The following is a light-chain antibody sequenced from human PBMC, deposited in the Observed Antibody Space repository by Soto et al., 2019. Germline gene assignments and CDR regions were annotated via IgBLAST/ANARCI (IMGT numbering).Light chain of an antibody. J-gene: IGKJ5*01. V-gene: IGKV3-15*01. CDR3: QQYNNWPRIT. CDR2: GAS. CDR1: QSVSSN. Sequence: EIVRTQSPAPLSVSPGERATLSCRASQSVSSNLAWYQQKPGQAPRLLIYGASTRATGIPARFSGSGSGTEFTLTISSLQSEDFAVYYCQQYNNWPRITFGQGTRLEIK.